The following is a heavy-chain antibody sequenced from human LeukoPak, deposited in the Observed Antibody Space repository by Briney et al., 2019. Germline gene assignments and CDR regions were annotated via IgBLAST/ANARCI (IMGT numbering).Heavy chain of an antibody. J-gene: IGHJ5*02. CDR3: AKVPYSGSDNWFDP. Sequence: GGSLRLSCAASGFTFTSSAMSWVRQAPGKGLECVSSISGSGGSTDYAGSVKGRFTISRDNSKNTLYLQMNSLRAEDTAVYYCAKVPYSGSDNWFDPWGQGTLVTVSS. CDR2: ISGSGGST. CDR1: GFTFTSSA. D-gene: IGHD1-26*01. V-gene: IGHV3-23*01.